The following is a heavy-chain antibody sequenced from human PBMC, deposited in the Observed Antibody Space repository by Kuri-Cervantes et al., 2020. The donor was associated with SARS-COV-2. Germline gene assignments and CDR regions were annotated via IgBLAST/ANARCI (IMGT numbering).Heavy chain of an antibody. CDR1: GFTFSSYG. J-gene: IGHJ6*03. Sequence: GESLKISCAASGFTFSSYGMHWVRQAPGKGLEWVAFIRYDGSNKYYADSVKGRFTISRDNSKNSLYLQMNSLRAEDTALYYCAKDGDCSSTSCYYMDVWGKGTTVTVSS. V-gene: IGHV3-30*02. CDR2: IRYDGSNK. CDR3: AKDGDCSSTSCYYMDV. D-gene: IGHD2-2*01.